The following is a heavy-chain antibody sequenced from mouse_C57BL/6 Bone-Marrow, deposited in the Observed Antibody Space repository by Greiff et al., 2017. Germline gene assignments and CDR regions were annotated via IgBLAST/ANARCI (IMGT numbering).Heavy chain of an antibody. CDR2: IRNKANGYTT. CDR3: ARATVVVHWYFDV. D-gene: IGHD1-1*01. Sequence: EVKLMESGGGLVQPGGSLSLSCAASGFTFTDYYMSWVRQPPGKALEWLGFIRNKANGYTTEYSASVKGRFTISRDNSQSILYLQMNALRAEDSATYYCARATVVVHWYFDVWGTGTTVTVSS. J-gene: IGHJ1*03. CDR1: GFTFTDYY. V-gene: IGHV7-3*01.